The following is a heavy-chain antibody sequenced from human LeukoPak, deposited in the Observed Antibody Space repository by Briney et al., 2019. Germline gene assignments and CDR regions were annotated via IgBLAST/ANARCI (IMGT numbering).Heavy chain of an antibody. CDR1: EFIFNNYG. J-gene: IGHJ4*02. Sequence: PGGSLRLSCAASEFIFNNYGTHWVRQAPGKGLEWVSTITSNSNNIAYADSVKGRFTVSRDNAKNSLYLQMNSLGTEDTALYYCASSGNYYAFDSWGQGTLVTVSS. CDR2: ITSNSNNI. CDR3: ASSGNYYAFDS. D-gene: IGHD1-26*01. V-gene: IGHV3-9*01.